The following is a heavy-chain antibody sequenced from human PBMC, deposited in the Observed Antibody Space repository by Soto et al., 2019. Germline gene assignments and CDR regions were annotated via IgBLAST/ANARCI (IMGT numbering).Heavy chain of an antibody. CDR2: MNPSGVST. V-gene: IGHV1-8*01. CDR1: GYTFTSYD. Sequence: ASVKVSCKASGYTFTSYDINWVRQATGQGLEWMGWMNPSGVSTTYAQNFQGRVTMTRDASTSTVYMELSSLRFDDTAVYYCARLGTTYYYGMDVWGQGTTVTVSS. D-gene: IGHD7-27*01. J-gene: IGHJ6*02. CDR3: ARLGTTYYYGMDV.